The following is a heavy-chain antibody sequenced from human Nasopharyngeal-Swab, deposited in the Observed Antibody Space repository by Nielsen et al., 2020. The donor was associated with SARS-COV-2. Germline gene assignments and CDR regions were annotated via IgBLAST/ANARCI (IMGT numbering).Heavy chain of an antibody. CDR2: IWYDGSNK. J-gene: IGHJ4*02. CDR3: ARDPRQWLGGYLDY. V-gene: IGHV3-33*01. Sequence: VRQAPGKGLEWVAVIWYDGSNKYYADSVKGRFTISRDNSKNTLYLQMNSLRAEDTAVYYCARDPRQWLGGYLDYWGQGTLVTVSS. D-gene: IGHD6-19*01.